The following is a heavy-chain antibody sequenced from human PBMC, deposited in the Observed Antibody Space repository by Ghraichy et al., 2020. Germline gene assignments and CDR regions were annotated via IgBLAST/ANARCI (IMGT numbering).Heavy chain of an antibody. D-gene: IGHD5-18*01. V-gene: IGHV3-23*01. Sequence: GGSLRLSCAASGFTFSTYAMSWVRQAPGKGLEWVSAISDSGGSTYYADSVKGRFTISRDNSKNTLYLQVNSLRAEDTAVYYFAKPGIQLWLPRYFDLWGRGTLVTVSS. CDR1: GFTFSTYA. J-gene: IGHJ2*01. CDR3: AKPGIQLWLPRYFDL. CDR2: ISDSGGST.